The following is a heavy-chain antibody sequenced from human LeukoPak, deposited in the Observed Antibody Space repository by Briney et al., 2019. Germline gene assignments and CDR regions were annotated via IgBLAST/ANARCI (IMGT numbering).Heavy chain of an antibody. CDR1: GYSISSGYY. D-gene: IGHD7-27*01. V-gene: IGHV4-38-2*02. CDR2: IYHSGST. CDR3: ARDRSSLGIPDY. J-gene: IGHJ4*02. Sequence: SETLSLTCAVSGYSISSGYYWGWIRQPPGKGLEWIGSIYHSGSTYYNPSLKSRVTISVDTSKNQFSLKLSSVTAADTAVYYCARDRSSLGIPDYWGQGTLVTVSS.